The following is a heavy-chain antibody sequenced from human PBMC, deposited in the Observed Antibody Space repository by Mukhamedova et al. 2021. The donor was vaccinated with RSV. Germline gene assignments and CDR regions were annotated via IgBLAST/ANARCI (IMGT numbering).Heavy chain of an antibody. V-gene: IGHV3-30*06. J-gene: IGHJ3*01. D-gene: IGHD3-10*01. CDR2: VSRDGNKQ. Sequence: MGWVRQTPDKGLEWVAVVSRDGNKQYYGDSMEGRFIISRDNSRNTLYLQVNSLSLGDTAIFYCAREVPNAFDLWGHGTLVT. CDR3: AREVPNAFDL.